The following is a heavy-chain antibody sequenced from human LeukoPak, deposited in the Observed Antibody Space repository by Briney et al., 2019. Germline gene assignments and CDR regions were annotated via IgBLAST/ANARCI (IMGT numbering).Heavy chain of an antibody. Sequence: SVKVSCTASGGTFSSYAINWVRQAPGQGLEWMGRIIPIFGTANYAQKFQGRVTITADKSTSTAYMELSSLRSEDTAVYCCARETFDDWGQGTLVTVSS. V-gene: IGHV1-69*06. CDR3: ARETFDD. CDR2: IIPIFGTA. CDR1: GGTFSSYA. J-gene: IGHJ4*02.